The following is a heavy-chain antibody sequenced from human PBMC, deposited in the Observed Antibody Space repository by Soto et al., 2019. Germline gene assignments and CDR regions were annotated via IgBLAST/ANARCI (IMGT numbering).Heavy chain of an antibody. J-gene: IGHJ5*02. CDR1: GDSITTPYY. CDR3: GRWFGEPYKWFDP. D-gene: IGHD3-10*01. V-gene: IGHV4-38-2*01. Sequence: SETLSLTCSVSGDSITTPYYWGWLRQPPGKGLEWIANIYHSGGTYYNPSLRSRASISIDTSKNQFSLRLTAVTAADTAVYFCGRWFGEPYKWFDPWGRGTLVTVSS. CDR2: IYHSGGT.